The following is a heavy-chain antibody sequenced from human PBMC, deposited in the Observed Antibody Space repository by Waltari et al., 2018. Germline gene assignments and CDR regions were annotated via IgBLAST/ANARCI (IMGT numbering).Heavy chain of an antibody. J-gene: IGHJ4*02. CDR1: GFTFSSYA. V-gene: IGHV3-23*01. CDR2: ISGSGGST. D-gene: IGHD3-22*01. Sequence: EVQLLESGGGLVQPGGSLRLSCAASGFTFSSYAMSWVRQAPGKGLEWVSAISGSGGSTYYADAVKGRFTISRDNAKNTLYLQMNSLRAEDTAVYYCAKVVRGRAYDSSGYYYYRCLGFDYWGQGTLVTVSS. CDR3: AKVVRGRAYDSSGYYYYRCLGFDY.